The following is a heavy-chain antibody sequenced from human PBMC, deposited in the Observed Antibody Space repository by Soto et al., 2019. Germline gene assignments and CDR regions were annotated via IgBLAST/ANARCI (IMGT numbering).Heavy chain of an antibody. V-gene: IGHV3-33*08. D-gene: IGHD3-22*01. CDR2: IWYDGSNK. CDR1: GFTFSSYA. J-gene: IGHJ6*02. CDR3: ARAPYDSSGSPLYGMDV. Sequence: GGSLRLSCAASGFTFSSYAMSWVRQAPGKGLEWVAVIWYDGSNKYYADSVKGRFTISRDNSKNTLYLQMNSLRAEDTAVYYCARAPYDSSGSPLYGMDVWGQGTTVTGSS.